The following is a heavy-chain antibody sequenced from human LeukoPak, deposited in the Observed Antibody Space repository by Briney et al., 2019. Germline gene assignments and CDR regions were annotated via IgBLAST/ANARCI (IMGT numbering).Heavy chain of an antibody. CDR2: ISGSGGSA. V-gene: IGHV3-23*01. Sequence: PGGSLRLSCAASGFTFSSYAMSWVRQAPGKGLEWVSDISGSGGSAYYAYSVKGRFTISRDNSKNTLYLQMNSLRAEDAAVYDCAKDQGFMARGVSNWFDPWGQGTLVTVSS. CDR3: AKDQGFMARGVSNWFDP. D-gene: IGHD3-10*01. CDR1: GFTFSSYA. J-gene: IGHJ5*02.